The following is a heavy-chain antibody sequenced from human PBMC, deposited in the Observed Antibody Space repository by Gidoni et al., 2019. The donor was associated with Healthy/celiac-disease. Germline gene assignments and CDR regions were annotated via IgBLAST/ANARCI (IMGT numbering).Heavy chain of an antibody. V-gene: IGHV3-48*03. D-gene: IGHD6-19*01. CDR1: GFTFSSYE. J-gene: IGHJ4*02. Sequence: EVQLVESGGGLVQPGGSLRLSCAASGFTFSSYEMNWVRQAPGKGLEWVSYISSSGSTIYYADSVKGRFTISRDNAKNSLYLQMNSLRAEDTAVYYCARLYSSGWYYFDYWGQGTLVTVSS. CDR2: ISSSGSTI. CDR3: ARLYSSGWYYFDY.